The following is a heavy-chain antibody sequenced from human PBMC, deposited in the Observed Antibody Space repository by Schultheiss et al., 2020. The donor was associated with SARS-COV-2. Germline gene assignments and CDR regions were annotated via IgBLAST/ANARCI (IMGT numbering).Heavy chain of an antibody. CDR2: IYWNDDK. D-gene: IGHD3-10*01. J-gene: IGHJ4*02. CDR1: GFSLSTSGVG. Sequence: SVPTLVKPTQTLTLTCTFSGFSLSTSGVGVGWIRQPPGKALEWLALIYWNDDKRYSPSLKSRLTITKDTSKNQVVLTMTNMDPVDTATYYCATRGVLNYFDYWGQGTLVTVSS. V-gene: IGHV2-5*01. CDR3: ATRGVLNYFDY.